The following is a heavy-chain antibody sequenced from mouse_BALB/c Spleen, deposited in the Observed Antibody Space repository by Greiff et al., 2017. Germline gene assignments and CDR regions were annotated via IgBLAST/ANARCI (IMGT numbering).Heavy chain of an antibody. Sequence: EVKLVESGPSLVKPSQTLSLTCSVTGDSITSGYWNWIRKFPGNKLEYMGYISYSGSTYYNPSLKSRISITRDTSKNQYYLQLNSVTTEDTATYYCARSGDGYLYYFDYWGQGTTLTVSS. J-gene: IGHJ2*01. CDR2: ISYSGST. D-gene: IGHD2-3*01. CDR1: GDSITSGY. CDR3: ARSGDGYLYYFDY. V-gene: IGHV3-8*02.